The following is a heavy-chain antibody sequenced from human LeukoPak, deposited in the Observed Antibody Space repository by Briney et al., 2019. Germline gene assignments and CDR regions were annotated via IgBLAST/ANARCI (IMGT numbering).Heavy chain of an antibody. V-gene: IGHV1-18*01. J-gene: IGHJ4*02. D-gene: IGHD6-19*01. CDR1: GYTFTSYG. CDR3: ARDPPTIAVAGESVFDY. Sequence: GASVKVSCKASGYTFTSYGISWVRQAPGQGLEWMGWISAYNGNTNYAQKLQGRVSMATDTSTSTAYLELRSLRSDDTAVYYCARDPPTIAVAGESVFDYWGQGTLVTVSS. CDR2: ISAYNGNT.